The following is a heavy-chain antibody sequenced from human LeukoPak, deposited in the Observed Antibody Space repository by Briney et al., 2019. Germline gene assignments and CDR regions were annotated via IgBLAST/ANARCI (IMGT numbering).Heavy chain of an antibody. V-gene: IGHV1-18*01. CDR2: ISAYNGNT. CDR1: GYTFTSYG. CDR3: ARDEAVAATGSLNWFDP. J-gene: IGHJ5*02. D-gene: IGHD6-19*01. Sequence: ASVKVSCKASGYTFTSYGISWVRQAPGQGLEWMGWISAYNGNTNYAQKLQGRVTMTTDTSTSTAYMELRSLRSDDTAVYYCARDEAVAATGSLNWFDPWGQGTLVTVSS.